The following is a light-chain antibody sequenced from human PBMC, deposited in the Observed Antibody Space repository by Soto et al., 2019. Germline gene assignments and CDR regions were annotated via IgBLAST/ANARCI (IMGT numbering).Light chain of an antibody. J-gene: IGKJ1*01. Sequence: DIQMTQSPSTLSASVGDRVTITCRASQRISNWLAWYQQKPGKAPKLLIYKTSSLESGVPSRFSGSGSGTEFTLTISSLQPDDFATYYCQQYNSYWTFGQGTKVEIK. CDR2: KTS. CDR1: QRISNW. CDR3: QQYNSYWT. V-gene: IGKV1-5*03.